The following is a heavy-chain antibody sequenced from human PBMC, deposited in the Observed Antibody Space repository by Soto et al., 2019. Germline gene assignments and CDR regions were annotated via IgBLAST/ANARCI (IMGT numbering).Heavy chain of an antibody. J-gene: IGHJ4*02. CDR2: ISYSGAT. Sequence: LGNGLECLGYISYSGATNYNPSLKSRVTMSIDTSKNQFSLQLNSVTAADTAVYYCASAFAIDCYRYYFDYCGQGSLVTVS. V-gene: IGHV4-59*08. CDR3: ASAFAIDCYRYYFDY. D-gene: IGHD2-21*02.